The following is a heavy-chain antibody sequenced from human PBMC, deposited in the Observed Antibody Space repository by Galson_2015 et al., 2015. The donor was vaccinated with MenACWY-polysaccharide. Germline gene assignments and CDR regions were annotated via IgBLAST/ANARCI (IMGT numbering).Heavy chain of an antibody. D-gene: IGHD1-26*01. Sequence: SLRLSCAASGFTVSANYMSWVRQAPGRGLEWVSIIYVGGSRHYADSVKGRFTISEDNSENTLYLQMNSLRAEDTAVYYCARGASQVGGLASWSFDIWGLGTLVTVSS. CDR2: IYVGGSR. CDR1: GFTVSANY. V-gene: IGHV3-53*01. CDR3: ARGASQVGGLASWSFDI. J-gene: IGHJ4*02.